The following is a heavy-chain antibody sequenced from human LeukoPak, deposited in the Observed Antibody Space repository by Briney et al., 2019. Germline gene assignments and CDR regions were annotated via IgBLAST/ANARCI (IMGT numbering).Heavy chain of an antibody. CDR3: AKDASTTNNFYFFDY. J-gene: IGHJ4*02. CDR2: ISKSGDIT. D-gene: IGHD1-1*01. CDR1: GFTFTNYA. Sequence: PGGSLRLSCAASGFTFTNYAMTWVRQAPGKGLEWISGISKSGDITFYADSVKGRFTISRDTSKSAVYLQMNNLRAEDTAIYYCAKDASTTNNFYFFDYGGQGALATVSS. V-gene: IGHV3-23*01.